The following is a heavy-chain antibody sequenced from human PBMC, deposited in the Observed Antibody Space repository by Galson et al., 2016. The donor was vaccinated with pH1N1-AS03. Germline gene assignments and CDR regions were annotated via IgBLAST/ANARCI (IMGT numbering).Heavy chain of an antibody. Sequence: PALVKPTQTLTLTCDFSGFSHNTNGVGVGWIRQPPGKPLEWLALIYWNSEKRYNPFLKGRLTITKDTSKNQVVLTMTNMAPGDTATYFCARDYNWRIDYWGQGTLVTVSS. CDR1: GFSHNTNGVG. J-gene: IGHJ4*02. D-gene: IGHD1-1*01. CDR3: ARDYNWRIDY. V-gene: IGHV2-5*01. CDR2: IYWNSEK.